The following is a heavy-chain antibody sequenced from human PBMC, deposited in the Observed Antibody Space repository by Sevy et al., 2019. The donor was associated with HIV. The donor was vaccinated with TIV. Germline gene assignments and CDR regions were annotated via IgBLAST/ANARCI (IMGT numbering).Heavy chain of an antibody. CDR1: GFTFSSYG. J-gene: IGHJ4*02. V-gene: IGHV3-30*02. D-gene: IGHD6-19*01. CDR3: AKDLAVAGPYYFDY. Sequence: GGSLRLSCAASGFTFSSYGMHWVRQAPGKGLEWVAFIRYDGSNKYYADSVKGRFTISRDNSKNMLYLQMNSLRAEDTAGYYCAKDLAVAGPYYFDYWGQGTLVTVSS. CDR2: IRYDGSNK.